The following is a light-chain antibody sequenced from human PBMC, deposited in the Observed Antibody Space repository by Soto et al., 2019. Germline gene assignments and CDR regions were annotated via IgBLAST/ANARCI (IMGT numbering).Light chain of an antibody. Sequence: EIVLTQSPGTLSLSPGETATLSCRASETVDTSSLGWYQQKPGRAPGLLIYSASRRATGIPDRFDASGSATDFTLTISRLEPEDFAVYYCHQYGSSPLTFGGGTKVDIK. J-gene: IGKJ4*01. CDR2: SAS. CDR3: HQYGSSPLT. V-gene: IGKV3-20*01. CDR1: ETVDTSS.